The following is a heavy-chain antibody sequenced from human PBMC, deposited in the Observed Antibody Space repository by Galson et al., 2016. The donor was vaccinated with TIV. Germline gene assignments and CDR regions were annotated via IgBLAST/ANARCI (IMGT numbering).Heavy chain of an antibody. J-gene: IGHJ4*02. Sequence: SVKVSCKASGYTFSSYSISWVRQAPGQGLEWMGWISGYSGNTNYAQKFQGRVTMTTDTSTGTAYMELRSLRSDDTAVYYCARGATVTPYSFFDYWGQGTLVTVFS. CDR1: GYTFSSYS. D-gene: IGHD4-17*01. CDR3: ARGATVTPYSFFDY. V-gene: IGHV1-18*04. CDR2: ISGYSGNT.